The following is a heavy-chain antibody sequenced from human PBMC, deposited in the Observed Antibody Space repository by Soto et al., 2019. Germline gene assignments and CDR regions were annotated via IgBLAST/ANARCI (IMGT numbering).Heavy chain of an antibody. J-gene: IGHJ5*02. Sequence: EVQLLESGGGLGQPGGSLRLSCAASGFSFSSYAMSWVRQAPGKGLEWVSVISGSGGTDYADSVKGRFTISRDNSKSTLYLRMNNLSADDTAVYYCAKGASYGSRSYPLDPWGQGTLVTVSS. CDR3: AKGASYGSRSYPLDP. V-gene: IGHV3-23*01. CDR2: ISGSGGT. CDR1: GFSFSSYA. D-gene: IGHD3-10*01.